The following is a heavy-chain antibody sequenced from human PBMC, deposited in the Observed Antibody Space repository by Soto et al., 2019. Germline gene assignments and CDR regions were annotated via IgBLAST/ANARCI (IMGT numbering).Heavy chain of an antibody. V-gene: IGHV1-18*01. CDR1: CYTFTSYG. D-gene: IGHD5-12*01. J-gene: IGHJ3*02. CDR2: ISAYNGNT. Sequence: GASVEVSCKASCYTFTSYGISWVRQAPGQGLEWMGWISAYNGNTNYAQKLQGRVTMTTDTSTSTAYMELRSLRSDDTAVYYCATWEYSGYGDAFDIWGQGTMVTVSS. CDR3: ATWEYSGYGDAFDI.